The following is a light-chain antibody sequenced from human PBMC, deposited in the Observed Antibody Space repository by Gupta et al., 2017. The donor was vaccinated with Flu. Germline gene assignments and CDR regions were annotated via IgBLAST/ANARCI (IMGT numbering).Light chain of an antibody. Sequence: FILTQPHSVSGSPGQTVTVSCTRSSGSIAATYVQWYQQRPGSAPTTVIYDDNQRPSGVPDRFSGSIDSSSNSASLTISGLKTEDEADYYCQSYDSTNPVVFGGGTKLTVL. CDR3: QSYDSTNPVV. CDR1: SGSIAATY. CDR2: DDN. J-gene: IGLJ3*02. V-gene: IGLV6-57*03.